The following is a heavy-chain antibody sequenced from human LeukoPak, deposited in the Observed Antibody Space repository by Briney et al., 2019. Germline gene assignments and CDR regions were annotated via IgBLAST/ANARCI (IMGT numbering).Heavy chain of an antibody. V-gene: IGHV3-33*01. CDR2: IWHDGNNK. Sequence: GGSLRLSCATSGFAFSTQGMHWVRQAPGKGLEWVAAIWHDGNNKYYVDSVKGRFTISRDNSKNTVYLQMNSLRAEDTAVYYCARGLLGYQLDCDYWGQGTLVTVSS. J-gene: IGHJ4*02. CDR3: ARGLLGYQLDCDY. CDR1: GFAFSTQG. D-gene: IGHD2-2*01.